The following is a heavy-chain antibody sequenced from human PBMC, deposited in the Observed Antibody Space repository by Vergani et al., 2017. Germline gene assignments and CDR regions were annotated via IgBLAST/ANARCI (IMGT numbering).Heavy chain of an antibody. J-gene: IGHJ5*02. Sequence: QVQLVQSGAEVKKPGASVKVSCKASGYTFTSYGISWVRQAPGQGLEWMGWMNPNSGNTGYAQKFQGRVTMTRNTSISTAYMELSSLRSEDTAVYYCARNRMRSSSGRRSNWFDPWGQGTLVTVSS. CDR3: ARNRMRSSSGRRSNWFDP. V-gene: IGHV1-8*02. CDR1: GYTFTSYG. CDR2: MNPNSGNT. D-gene: IGHD6-6*01.